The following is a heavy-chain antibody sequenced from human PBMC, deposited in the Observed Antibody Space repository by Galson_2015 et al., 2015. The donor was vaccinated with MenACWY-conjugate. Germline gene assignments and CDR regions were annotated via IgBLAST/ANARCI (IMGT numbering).Heavy chain of an antibody. CDR2: IYPGDSDT. D-gene: IGHD3-10*01. CDR1: GYSFTGYW. Sequence: QSGAAVIKSGDSLKISCEASGYSFTGYWIVWVRQMPGKGLEWMGIIYPGDSDTTYSPSFEGQVTMSADKSISTAYLQWSSLKTSDSAIYFCARRGVRGLTDDAFDFWGQGTLVSVSS. J-gene: IGHJ3*01. V-gene: IGHV5-51*01. CDR3: ARRGVRGLTDDAFDF.